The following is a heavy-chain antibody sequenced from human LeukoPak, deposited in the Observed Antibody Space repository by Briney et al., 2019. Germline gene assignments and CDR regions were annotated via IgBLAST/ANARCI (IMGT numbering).Heavy chain of an antibody. D-gene: IGHD3-3*01. CDR3: ARASAAGYDFWSGYPTDAFDI. CDR2: ISFSGANS. V-gene: IGHV3-23*01. CDR1: GFTFSDSA. Sequence: SGGSLRLSCAASGFTFSDSAMTWVRQAPGKGLDWVSLISFSGANSYYADSVKGRFTISRHNSENTLYLQMNSLRADDTAVYYCARASAAGYDFWSGYPTDAFDIWGQGTMVTVSS. J-gene: IGHJ3*02.